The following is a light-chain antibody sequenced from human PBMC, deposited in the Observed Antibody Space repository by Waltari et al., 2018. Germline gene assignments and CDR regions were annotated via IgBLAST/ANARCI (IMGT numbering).Light chain of an antibody. CDR1: QSISSW. CDR3: QQYNSYWT. Sequence: DIQMPQSLSTLSASVGDRVTITCRASQSISSWLAWYQQKPGKAPKLLIYKASSLESGVPSRFSGSGSGTEFTLTISSLQPDDFATYYCQQYNSYWTFGQGTKVEIK. V-gene: IGKV1-5*03. CDR2: KAS. J-gene: IGKJ1*01.